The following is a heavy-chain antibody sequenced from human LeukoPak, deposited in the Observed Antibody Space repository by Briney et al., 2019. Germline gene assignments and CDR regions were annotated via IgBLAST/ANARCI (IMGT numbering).Heavy chain of an antibody. D-gene: IGHD4-23*01. CDR1: GFTFSRYW. V-gene: IGHV3-74*03. CDR3: ARDFYYGGF. CDR2: ISPDGSTT. Sequence: GGSLRLSCAASGFTFSRYWMHWVRQAPGKGLMWVSRISPDGSTTLYADSVKGRFTISRDNAKNTLYLQMNSLGADDTAVYYCARDFYYGGFWGQGTLVTVSS. J-gene: IGHJ4*02.